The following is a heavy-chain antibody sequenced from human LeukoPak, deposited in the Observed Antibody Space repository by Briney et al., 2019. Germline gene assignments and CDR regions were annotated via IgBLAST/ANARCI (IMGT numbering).Heavy chain of an antibody. CDR1: GFTVSSNY. V-gene: IGHV3-66*01. CDR2: IYSGGST. Sequence: GGSLRLSCAASGFTVSSNYMSWVRQAPGKGLEWVSVIYSGGSTHYADSVKGRFTISRDNSKNTLYLQMNSLRAEDTAVYYCARVVGYSYTFDYWGQGTLVTVSS. J-gene: IGHJ4*02. CDR3: ARVVGYSYTFDY. D-gene: IGHD5-18*01.